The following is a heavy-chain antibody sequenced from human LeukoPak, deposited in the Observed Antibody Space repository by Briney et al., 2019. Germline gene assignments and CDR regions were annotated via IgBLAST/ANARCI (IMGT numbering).Heavy chain of an antibody. V-gene: IGHV1-69*13. CDR1: GYTFSGYY. J-gene: IGHJ6*02. Sequence: SVKVSCKASGYTFSGYYMHWVRQAPGQGLEWMGGIIPIFGTANYAQKFQGRVTITADESTSTAYMELSSLRSEDTAVYYCARVDSSGWKFHYYYVMDVWGQGTTVTVSS. CDR3: ARVDSSGWKFHYYYVMDV. D-gene: IGHD6-19*01. CDR2: IIPIFGTA.